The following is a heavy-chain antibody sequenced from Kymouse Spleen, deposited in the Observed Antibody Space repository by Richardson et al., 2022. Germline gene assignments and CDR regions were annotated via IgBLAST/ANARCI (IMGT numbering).Heavy chain of an antibody. Sequence: EVQLVESGGGLVQPGGSLRLSCAASGFTFSSYAMSWVRQAPGKGLEWVSAISGSGGSTYYADSVKGRFTISRDNSKNTLYLQMNSLRAEDTAVYYCAKDITPSSIAARNYYYYGMDVWGQGTTVTVSS. D-gene: IGHD6-6*01. CDR1: GFTFSSYA. V-gene: IGHV3-23*04. CDR2: ISGSGGST. J-gene: IGHJ6*02. CDR3: AKDITPSSIAARNYYYYGMDV.